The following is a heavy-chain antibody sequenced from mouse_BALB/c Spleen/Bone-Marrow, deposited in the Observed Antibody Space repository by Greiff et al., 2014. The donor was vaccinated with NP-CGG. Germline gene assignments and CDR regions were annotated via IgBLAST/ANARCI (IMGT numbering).Heavy chain of an antibody. CDR2: IDPYDSET. Sequence: QVQLKESGAELVRPGASVKLSCKASGYTFTSYWMNWVKQRPEQGLEWIGRIDPYDSETHYNQKFKDKAILTLDKSSSTAYMQLSSLTSEDSAVYYCVREDYGYAMDYWGQGTSVTVSS. CDR1: GYTFTSYW. D-gene: IGHD1-1*01. V-gene: IGHV1-52*01. J-gene: IGHJ4*01. CDR3: VREDYGYAMDY.